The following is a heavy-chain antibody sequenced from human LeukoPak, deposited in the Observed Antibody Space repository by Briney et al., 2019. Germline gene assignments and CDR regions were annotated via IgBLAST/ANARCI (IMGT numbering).Heavy chain of an antibody. Sequence: PGGSLRLSCAASGFTFSSYWMSWVRQAPGKGLEWVANIKQDGSEKYYVDSVKGRFTISRDNAKNSLYLQMNSLRAEDTAVYYCARDCSSTSCYGDDAFDIWGQGTMVTVSS. CDR1: GFTFSSYW. D-gene: IGHD2-2*01. CDR2: IKQDGSEK. CDR3: ARDCSSTSCYGDDAFDI. J-gene: IGHJ3*02. V-gene: IGHV3-7*01.